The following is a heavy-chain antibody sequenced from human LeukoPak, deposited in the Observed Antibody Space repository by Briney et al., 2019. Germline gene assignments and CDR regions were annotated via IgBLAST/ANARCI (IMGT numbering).Heavy chain of an antibody. D-gene: IGHD2-21*02. V-gene: IGHV3-66*01. CDR3: ARRGDGGRAFDI. CDR2: IYSNT. CDR1: GFTVNSNY. Sequence: GGSLRLSCAASGFTVNSNYMTWVRQAPGKGLEWVSSIYSNTYYVDSVKGRFTISRDNSENTLYLQMDSLRVEDTAVYYCARRGDGGRAFDIWGQGTMVTVSS. J-gene: IGHJ3*02.